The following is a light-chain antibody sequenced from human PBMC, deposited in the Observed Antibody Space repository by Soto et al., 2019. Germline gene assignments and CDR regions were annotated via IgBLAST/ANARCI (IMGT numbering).Light chain of an antibody. CDR1: SSDVAAYNY. J-gene: IGLJ1*01. Sequence: QSVLTQPRSVSGSPGQSVTISCTGTSSDVAAYNYVSWYQLHPGKAPKLMVFEVSNRPSGVSYRFSGSKSGNTASLTISGLQAEDEADYFCSSYSISTAYLFGTGTKVTVL. CDR2: EVS. V-gene: IGLV2-14*01. CDR3: SSYSISTAYL.